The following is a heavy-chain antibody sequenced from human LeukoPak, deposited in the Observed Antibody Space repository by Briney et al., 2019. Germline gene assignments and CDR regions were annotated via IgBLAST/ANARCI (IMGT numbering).Heavy chain of an antibody. V-gene: IGHV1-24*01. CDR3: ATSITMVRGVITESNWFVP. Sequence: ASVKVSCKVSGYTLTELSMHWVRQAPGKGLEWMGGFDPEGGETIYAQKFRGRVTMTEDTSTDTAYMELSSLRSEDTAVYYCATSITMVRGVITESNWFVPWDQGTLVTISS. CDR1: GYTLTELS. J-gene: IGHJ5*02. CDR2: FDPEGGET. D-gene: IGHD3-10*01.